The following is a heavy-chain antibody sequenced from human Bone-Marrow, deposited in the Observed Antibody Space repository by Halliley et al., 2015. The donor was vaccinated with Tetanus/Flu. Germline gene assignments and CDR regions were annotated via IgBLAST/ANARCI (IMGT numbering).Heavy chain of an antibody. CDR1: GLDFSASG. V-gene: IGHV3-23*01. CDR2: FSGRGGKT. Sequence: SLRLSCSASGLDFSASGMHWVRQAPGKGLEWVSTFSGRGGKTYYADSVKGRFTISRDNSKNTLLLQMNSLRADDTATYFCAKVGYTYDFFDAWGQGALVTVSS. D-gene: IGHD5-18*01. CDR3: AKVGYTYDFFDA. J-gene: IGHJ4*02.